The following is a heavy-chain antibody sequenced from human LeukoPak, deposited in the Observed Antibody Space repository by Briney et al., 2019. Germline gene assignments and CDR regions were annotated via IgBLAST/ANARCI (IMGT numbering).Heavy chain of an antibody. D-gene: IGHD3-10*01. CDR3: ARDHAPKITMVRGVKRWFDP. Sequence: GASVKVSCKASGGTFSSYAISWVRQAPGQGLEWMGGIIPIFGTANYAQKFQGRVTITADKSTSTAYMELSSLRSEDTAVYYCARDHAPKITMVRGVKRWFDPWGQGTLVTVSS. V-gene: IGHV1-69*06. CDR1: GGTFSSYA. J-gene: IGHJ5*02. CDR2: IIPIFGTA.